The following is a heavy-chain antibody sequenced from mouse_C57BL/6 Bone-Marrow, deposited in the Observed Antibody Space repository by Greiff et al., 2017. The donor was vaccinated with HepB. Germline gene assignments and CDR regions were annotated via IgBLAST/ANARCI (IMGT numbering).Heavy chain of an antibody. D-gene: IGHD1-1*01. CDR3: APITTVVAHFDY. V-gene: IGHV1-19*01. J-gene: IGHJ2*01. CDR1: GYTFTDYY. CDR2: INPYNGGT. Sequence: VQLKQSGPVLVKPGASVKMSCKASGYTFTDYYMNWVKQSHGKSLEWIGVINPYNGGTSYNQKFKGKATLTVDKSSSTAYMELNSLTSEDSAVYYCAPITTVVAHFDYWGQGTTLTVSS.